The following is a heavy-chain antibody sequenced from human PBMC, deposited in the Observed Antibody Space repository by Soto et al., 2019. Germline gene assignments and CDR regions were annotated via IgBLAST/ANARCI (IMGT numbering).Heavy chain of an antibody. CDR1: GYTFTSYA. J-gene: IGHJ4*02. CDR3: ARVIGAWYYLDY. Sequence: GASVKASCKASGYTFTSYAMHWVRQAPGQRLEWMGWINAGNGNTKYSQKFQGRVTITRDTSASTAYMELSSLRSEDTAVYYCARVIGAWYYLDYWGQGTLVTVSS. D-gene: IGHD6-19*01. CDR2: INAGNGNT. V-gene: IGHV1-3*01.